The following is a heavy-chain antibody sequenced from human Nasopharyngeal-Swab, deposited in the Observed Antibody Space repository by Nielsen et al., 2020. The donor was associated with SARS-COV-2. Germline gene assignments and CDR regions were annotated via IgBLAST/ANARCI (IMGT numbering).Heavy chain of an antibody. V-gene: IGHV1-46*01. D-gene: IGHD3-10*01. CDR2: INPSGGST. J-gene: IGHJ4*02. CDR3: ARLEDPMVRGVSIDY. CDR1: GYTFTSYY. Sequence: ASVKVSCKASGYTFTSYYMHWVRQAPGQGLEWMGIINPSGGSTSYAQKFQGRVTMTRDTSTSTVYMELSSLRSEDTAVYYCARLEDPMVRGVSIDYWGQGTLVTVSS.